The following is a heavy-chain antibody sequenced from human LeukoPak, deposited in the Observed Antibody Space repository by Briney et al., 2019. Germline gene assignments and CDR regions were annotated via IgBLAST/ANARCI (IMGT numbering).Heavy chain of an antibody. J-gene: IGHJ5*02. D-gene: IGHD3-22*01. CDR3: AREGDDSSGYYYP. Sequence: GGSLRLSCATSGFTFNNYNMNWVRQAPGRALEWVSSITSSGTYIFYADSVKGRFTISRDNAKNSLYLQMNSLGPEDTAVYYCAREGDDSSGYYYPWGQGTLVTVSS. V-gene: IGHV3-21*01. CDR2: ITSSGTYI. CDR1: GFTFNNYN.